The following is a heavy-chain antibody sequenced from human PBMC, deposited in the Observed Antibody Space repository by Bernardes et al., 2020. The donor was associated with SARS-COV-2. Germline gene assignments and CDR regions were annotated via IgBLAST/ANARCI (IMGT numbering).Heavy chain of an antibody. V-gene: IGHV1-69*01. D-gene: IGHD1-26*01. J-gene: IGHJ3*02. Sequence: GGVTSIFGTTNYAQNFQGRVTIAADESTSTVYMELSSLRSEDTAMYYCARSGTYPDAFDIWGQGTMV. CDR3: ARSGTYPDAFDI. CDR2: VTSIFGTT.